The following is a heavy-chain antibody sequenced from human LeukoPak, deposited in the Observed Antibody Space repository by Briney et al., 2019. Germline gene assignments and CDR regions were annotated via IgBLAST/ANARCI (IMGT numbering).Heavy chain of an antibody. V-gene: IGHV3-30*02. CDR3: ARDSAAVAGKFDY. D-gene: IGHD6-19*01. CDR1: GFTFSSYG. J-gene: IGHJ4*02. CDR2: IRYDGSNK. Sequence: GGSLRLSCAASGFTFSSYGMHWVRQAPGKGLEWVAFIRYDGSNKYYADSVKGRFTISRDNSKNTLYLQMNSLRAEDTAVYYCARDSAAVAGKFDYWGQGTLVTVSS.